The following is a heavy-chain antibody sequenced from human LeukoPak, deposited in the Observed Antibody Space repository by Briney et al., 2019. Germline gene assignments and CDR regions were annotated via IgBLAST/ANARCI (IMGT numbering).Heavy chain of an antibody. CDR1: GFTVSSNY. CDR2: IYSGGST. V-gene: IGHV3-53*01. D-gene: IGHD3-10*01. CDR3: ARGGPWLSDAFDL. J-gene: IGHJ3*01. Sequence: GGSLRLSCAASGFTVSSNYVSWVRQAPGKGLEWVSVIYSGGSTYYADSVKGRFTISRDNSKNTLYLQMNSLRAEDTAVYYCARGGPWLSDAFDLWGQGTMVTVSS.